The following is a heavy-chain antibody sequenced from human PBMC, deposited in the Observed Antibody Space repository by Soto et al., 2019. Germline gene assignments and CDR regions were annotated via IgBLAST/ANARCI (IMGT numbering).Heavy chain of an antibody. CDR1: GGTFSSYT. CDR3: AGSAVVATLSYYYGMDV. Sequence: QVQLVQSGAEVKKPGSSVKVSCKASGGTFSSYTISWVRQAPGQGLEWMGRIIPILGIANYAQKFQGRVTITADKSTSTAYMELSSLRSEDTAVYYCAGSAVVATLSYYYGMDVWGQGTTVTVSS. J-gene: IGHJ6*02. D-gene: IGHD2-15*01. CDR2: IIPILGIA. V-gene: IGHV1-69*02.